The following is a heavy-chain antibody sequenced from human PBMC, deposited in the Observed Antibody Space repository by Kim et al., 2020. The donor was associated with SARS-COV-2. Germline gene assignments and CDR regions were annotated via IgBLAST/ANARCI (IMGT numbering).Heavy chain of an antibody. J-gene: IGHJ2*01. CDR2: ISGNGGST. CDR3: AKEGLASFWYFDL. V-gene: IGHV3-23*01. CDR1: EFTFSSYA. Sequence: GGSLRLSCTASEFTFSSYAMNWVRQAPGKGLEWVSLISGNGGSTYYADSVKDRFTISRDNSKNTLYLQMNSLRAEDTAVYYCAKEGLASFWYFDLWGRGTLVTVSS. D-gene: IGHD2-15*01.